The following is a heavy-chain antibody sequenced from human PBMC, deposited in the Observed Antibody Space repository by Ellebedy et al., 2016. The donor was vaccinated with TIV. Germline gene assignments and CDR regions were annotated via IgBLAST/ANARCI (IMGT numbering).Heavy chain of an antibody. CDR3: ARHSVAGHFDY. CDR2: IYYSGST. CDR1: GGSISSYY. J-gene: IGHJ4*02. D-gene: IGHD6-19*01. V-gene: IGHV4-59*08. Sequence: MPSETLSLTCTVSGGSISSYYWSWIRQPPGKGLEWIGSIYYSGSTYYNPSLKSRVTISVDTSKNQFSLKLSSVTAADTAVYYCARHSVAGHFDYWGQGTLVTVSS.